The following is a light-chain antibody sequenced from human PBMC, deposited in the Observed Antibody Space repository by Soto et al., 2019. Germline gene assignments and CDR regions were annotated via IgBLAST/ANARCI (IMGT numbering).Light chain of an antibody. J-gene: IGKJ1*01. CDR3: QQYMSYS. CDR1: QTITRW. V-gene: IGKV1-5*01. Sequence: DIQMAQSPSTLSASIGDRVTITCRASQTITRWMAWYQQKPGKAPKLLIYDASTLESGVPSRFSGSRPGTEFTLTISSLQPDDFATYYCQQYMSYSFGQGTKVDI. CDR2: DAS.